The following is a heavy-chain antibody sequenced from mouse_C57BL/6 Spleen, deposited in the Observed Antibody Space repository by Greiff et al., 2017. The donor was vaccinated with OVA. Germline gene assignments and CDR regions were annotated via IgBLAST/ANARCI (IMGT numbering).Heavy chain of an antibody. CDR2: IDPETGGT. J-gene: IGHJ4*01. CDR3: TRYPVAMDY. CDR1: GYTFTDYE. Sequence: VQLQQSGAELVRPGASVTLSCKASGYTFTDYEMHWVKQTPVHGLEWIGAIDPETGGTAYNQKFKGKAILTADKSSSTAYMELRSLTSDDSAFYYCTRYPVAMDYWGQGTSVTVSS. V-gene: IGHV1-15*01.